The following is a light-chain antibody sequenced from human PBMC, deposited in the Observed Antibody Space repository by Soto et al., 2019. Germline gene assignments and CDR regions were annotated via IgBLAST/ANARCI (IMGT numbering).Light chain of an antibody. V-gene: IGKV3-20*01. CDR2: GAS. Sequence: EIVLTQSPGTLSLSPGERATLSCRASQSVSSSYLAWYQQKPGQAPRLLIYGASSRATGIPDRFSGSGSGTDFTLIISRLEPEDFAVYYCQQYYILPWTFGQGTKVEIK. J-gene: IGKJ1*01. CDR3: QQYYILPWT. CDR1: QSVSSSY.